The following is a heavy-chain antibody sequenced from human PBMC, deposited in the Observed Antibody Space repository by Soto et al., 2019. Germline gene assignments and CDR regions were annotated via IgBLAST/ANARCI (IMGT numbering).Heavy chain of an antibody. D-gene: IGHD2-2*01. V-gene: IGHV1-2*04. CDR1: GYTFTGYY. Sequence: GASVKVSCKASGYTFTGYYMHWVRQAPGQGLEWMGWINPNSGGTNYAQKFQGWVTMTRNTSISTAYMALSRLRSDDTAVYYWARDRIVGVCSSTSCDASSYGMDAWGQGTTLTVSS. CDR3: ARDRIVGVCSSTSCDASSYGMDA. CDR2: INPNSGGT. J-gene: IGHJ6*02.